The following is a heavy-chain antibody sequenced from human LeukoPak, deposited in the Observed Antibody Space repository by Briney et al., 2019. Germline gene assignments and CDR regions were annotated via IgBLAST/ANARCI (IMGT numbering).Heavy chain of an antibody. Sequence: SETLSHTCTVSGGSISSYYWSWIRQPPGKGLEWIGYIYYSGSTNYNPSLKSRVTISVDTSKNQFSLKLSSVTAADTAVYYCARGERGYSYGSYYYYMDVWGKGTTVTVSS. CDR1: GGSISSYY. CDR3: ARGERGYSYGSYYYYMDV. CDR2: IYYSGST. V-gene: IGHV4-59*01. D-gene: IGHD5-18*01. J-gene: IGHJ6*03.